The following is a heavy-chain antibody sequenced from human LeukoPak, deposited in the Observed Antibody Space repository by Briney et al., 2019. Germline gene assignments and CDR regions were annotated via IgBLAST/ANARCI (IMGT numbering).Heavy chain of an antibody. Sequence: GGSLRLSCAASGFTFSTYAMSWVRQAPGQGLEWVSAITGSGESIYYADSVKGRVTISRDNSKNTLYLQMNSLRVEDTAVYYCAKDLCSGGGCRRYFDYWGQGTLVTVSS. CDR1: GFTFSTYA. V-gene: IGHV3-23*01. D-gene: IGHD2-15*01. CDR3: AKDLCSGGGCRRYFDY. CDR2: ITGSGESI. J-gene: IGHJ4*02.